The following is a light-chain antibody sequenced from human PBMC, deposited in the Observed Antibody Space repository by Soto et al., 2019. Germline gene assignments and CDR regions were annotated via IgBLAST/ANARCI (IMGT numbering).Light chain of an antibody. CDR3: QQYKSYSWT. V-gene: IGKV1-5*03. J-gene: IGKJ1*01. CDR2: KAS. Sequence: DLQMTQSPSTLSASVGDTVTITCRASQSFINWLAWYQQQPGKAPKFLIYKASTLESGVPSRFSGSVSGTEFTLSITSPQPHDFATYYCQQYKSYSWTLGQGTKVEFK. CDR1: QSFINW.